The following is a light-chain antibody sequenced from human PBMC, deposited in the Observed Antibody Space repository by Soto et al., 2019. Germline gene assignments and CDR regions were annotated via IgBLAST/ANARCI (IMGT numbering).Light chain of an antibody. Sequence: QSVLTQPPSVSGAPGQRVTISCTGTSSKIGADYDIHWYQQLPGTAPKLLIYGNSNRPSGVPDRFSGSKSGTSASLAITGLQAEDEADYYCQSYDSSLSGYVFGTGTKVTVL. CDR3: QSYDSSLSGYV. CDR1: SSKIGADYD. J-gene: IGLJ1*01. V-gene: IGLV1-40*01. CDR2: GNS.